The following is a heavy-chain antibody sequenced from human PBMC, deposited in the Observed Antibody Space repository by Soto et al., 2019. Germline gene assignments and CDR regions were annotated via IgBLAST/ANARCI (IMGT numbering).Heavy chain of an antibody. Sequence: GGSLRLSCTASGFTFGDYAMSWVRQAPGKGLEWVGFIRSKAYGGTTEYAASVKGRFTISRDDSKSIAYLQMNSLKTEDTAVYYCTRAAGIAAAIYGMDVWGQGTTVTVSS. J-gene: IGHJ6*02. D-gene: IGHD6-13*01. CDR1: GFTFGDYA. CDR2: IRSKAYGGTT. CDR3: TRAAGIAAAIYGMDV. V-gene: IGHV3-49*04.